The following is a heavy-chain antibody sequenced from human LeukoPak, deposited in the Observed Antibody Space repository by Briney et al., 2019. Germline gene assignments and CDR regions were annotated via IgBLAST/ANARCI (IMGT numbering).Heavy chain of an antibody. J-gene: IGHJ6*02. CDR2: ISYDGKHK. CDR1: GFTFSSYA. CDR3: AREDDDSNGIDV. D-gene: IGHD4-11*01. V-gene: IGHV3-30*04. Sequence: GGSLRLSCAASGFTFSSYAMSWVRQAPGKGLEWVALISYDGKHKYYADSMKGRFTISRDNSKNTLYLQMNSLRAEDTAVYYCAREDDDSNGIDVWGHGTTVTVSS.